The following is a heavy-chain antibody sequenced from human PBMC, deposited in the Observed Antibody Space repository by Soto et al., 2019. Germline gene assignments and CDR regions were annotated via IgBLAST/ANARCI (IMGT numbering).Heavy chain of an antibody. V-gene: IGHV4-4*02. D-gene: IGHD2-21*01. J-gene: IGHJ3*02. CDR1: GGSISSDNW. CDR2: IYHSGRA. CDR3: ARDPSGVASDAFDM. Sequence: QVQLQESGPGLVKPSGTLSLTCTVSGGSISSDNWWTWVRQPPGKGLEWIGEIYHSGRANYKPSLKSRITMSVDKSKNHFSLNLTSVTAAVAAVYYCARDPSGVASDAFDMWGQGTMVIVSS.